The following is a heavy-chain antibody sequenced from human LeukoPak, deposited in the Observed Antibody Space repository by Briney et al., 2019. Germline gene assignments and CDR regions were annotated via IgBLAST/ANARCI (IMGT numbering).Heavy chain of an antibody. Sequence: GGSLRLXCAASGFTFDDYGMRWVRLAPGKGLEWVSGINWNGGSTGYADSVKGRFTISRDNAKNSLYLQMNSLRAEDTALYYCARVSQSYDYGDYEDYWGQGTLVTVSS. V-gene: IGHV3-20*04. CDR2: INWNGGST. J-gene: IGHJ4*02. D-gene: IGHD4-17*01. CDR1: GFTFDDYG. CDR3: ARVSQSYDYGDYEDY.